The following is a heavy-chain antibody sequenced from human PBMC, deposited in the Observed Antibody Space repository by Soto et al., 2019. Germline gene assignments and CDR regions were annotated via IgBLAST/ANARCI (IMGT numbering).Heavy chain of an antibody. Sequence: EVQLVESGGGLVQPGGSLRLSCAASGFTFYTYWMTWVRQAPGKGLEWVANINRDESEKYYVDSVKGRFTISRDNAKNSLYLQMDSLRAEDTAVYYCARAATPTVTTPPNLRFWGQGTLVTVSS. CDR2: INRDESEK. V-gene: IGHV3-7*04. CDR1: GFTFYTYW. D-gene: IGHD4-17*01. CDR3: ARAATPTVTTPPNLRF. J-gene: IGHJ4*02.